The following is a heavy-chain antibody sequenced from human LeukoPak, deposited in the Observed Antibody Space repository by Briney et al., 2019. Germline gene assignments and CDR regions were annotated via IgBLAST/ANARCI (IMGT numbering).Heavy chain of an antibody. CDR2: IYTSGST. Sequence: SETLSLTCAVSGGSISSGSYYWSWIRQPAGKGLEWIGRIYTSGSTNYNPSLKSRVTISVDTSKNQFSLKLSSVTAADTAVYYCARVHSGYDLSAYYFDYWGQGTLVTVSS. J-gene: IGHJ4*02. V-gene: IGHV4-61*02. CDR3: ARVHSGYDLSAYYFDY. CDR1: GGSISSGSYY. D-gene: IGHD5-12*01.